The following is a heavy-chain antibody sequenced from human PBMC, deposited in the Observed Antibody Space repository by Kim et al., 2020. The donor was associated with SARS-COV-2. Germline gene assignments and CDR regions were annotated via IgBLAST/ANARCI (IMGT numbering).Heavy chain of an antibody. Sequence: GGSLRLSCAASGFTFSNNWMHWVRQVPGKGLVWVSRINGDGSSTNYADSVKGRFGISRDNADNTLYLQMNSLRAEDTAVYYCAREGAVAGFDYWGQGTLVTVSS. CDR2: INGDGSST. J-gene: IGHJ4*02. CDR1: GFTFSNNW. CDR3: AREGAVAGFDY. V-gene: IGHV3-74*01. D-gene: IGHD6-19*01.